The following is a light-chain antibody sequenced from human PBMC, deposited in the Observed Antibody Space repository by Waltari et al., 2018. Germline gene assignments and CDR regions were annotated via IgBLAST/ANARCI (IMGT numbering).Light chain of an antibody. CDR1: QSVGTS. CDR2: GAS. V-gene: IGKV3-11*01. CDR3: QLRSNWLFT. Sequence: EIVLTQSPATLSLSPGERVALSCRASQSVGTSLGWYQQKPGQAPRLLMYGASNRVTGIPARFSGSGSGTDFTLTISSLEPEDFAVYYCQLRSNWLFTFGPGTKVDIK. J-gene: IGKJ3*01.